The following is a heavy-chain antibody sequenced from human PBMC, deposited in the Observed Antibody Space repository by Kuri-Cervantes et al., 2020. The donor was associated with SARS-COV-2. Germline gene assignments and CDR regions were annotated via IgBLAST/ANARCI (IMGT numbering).Heavy chain of an antibody. D-gene: IGHD3-3*01. V-gene: IGHV4-39*07. Sequence: SETLSLTCTVSGGSISSSSYYWGWIRQPPGKGLEWIGEINHSGSTNYNPSLKSRVTISVDTSKNQFSLKLSSVTAADTAVYYCARLRRPADFWSGYYTGGVGAFDIWGQGTMVTVSS. J-gene: IGHJ3*02. CDR1: GGSISSSSYY. CDR2: INHSGST. CDR3: ARLRRPADFWSGYYTGGVGAFDI.